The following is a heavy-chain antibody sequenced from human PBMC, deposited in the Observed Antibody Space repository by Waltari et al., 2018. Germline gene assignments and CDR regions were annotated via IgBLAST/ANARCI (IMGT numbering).Heavy chain of an antibody. V-gene: IGHV1-69*05. D-gene: IGHD7-27*01. Sequence: QVQLVQSGAEVKKPGSSVKVSCKASGGTFSSYAISWVRQAPGQGLECRGGISPILDVANYTRRFQGRVTMTTNESTSTAYMELSGRRSEDKAVNYCARGGWKTGETRGWGQGTLVTVSS. CDR3: ARGGWKTGETRG. J-gene: IGHJ4*02. CDR1: GGTFSSYA. CDR2: ISPILDVA.